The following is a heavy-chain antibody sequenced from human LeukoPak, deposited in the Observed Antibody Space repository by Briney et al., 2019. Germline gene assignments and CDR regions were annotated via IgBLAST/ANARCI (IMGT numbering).Heavy chain of an antibody. CDR1: GFTFSSYT. Sequence: GGSLRLSCVGSGFTFSSYTMNWVRQAPGKGLEWVSFISSSSSDFIYYADSVKGRFTISRDNAKNSLYLQMNSLRVEDTAVHYCARDLAVAGHNWFDPWGQGTLVIVSS. D-gene: IGHD6-19*01. V-gene: IGHV3-21*06. CDR3: ARDLAVAGHNWFDP. J-gene: IGHJ5*02. CDR2: ISSSSSDFI.